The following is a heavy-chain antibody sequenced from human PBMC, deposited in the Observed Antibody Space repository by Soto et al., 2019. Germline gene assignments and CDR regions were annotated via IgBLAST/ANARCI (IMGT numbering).Heavy chain of an antibody. D-gene: IGHD3-16*01. CDR1: GFTFSSYS. CDR2: ISSSSSTI. J-gene: IGHJ3*02. CDR3: ARDWANSAFDI. V-gene: IGHV3-48*01. Sequence: GGSLRLSCAASGFTFSSYSMNWVRQAPGKGLEWVSYISSSSSTIYYADSVKGRFTISRDNAKNSLYLQMNSLRAEDTAVYYCARDWANSAFDIWGQGTMVTVSS.